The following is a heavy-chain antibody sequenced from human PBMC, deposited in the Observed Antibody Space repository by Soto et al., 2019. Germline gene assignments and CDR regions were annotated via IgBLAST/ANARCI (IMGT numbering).Heavy chain of an antibody. J-gene: IGHJ4*02. CDR2: IWNDGSNK. CDR3: TREDEILTGFDY. V-gene: IGHV3-33*01. D-gene: IGHD3-9*01. CDR1: GFIFSSYG. Sequence: QVQLVESGGGVVQPGRSLRLSCAASGFIFSSYGMHWVRQAPGKGLEWVAAIWNDGSNKDYAHSVKGRFTISRDNSKNTVYLQMHSLRGEDTAMYYCTREDEILTGFDYWGQGTLVTVSS.